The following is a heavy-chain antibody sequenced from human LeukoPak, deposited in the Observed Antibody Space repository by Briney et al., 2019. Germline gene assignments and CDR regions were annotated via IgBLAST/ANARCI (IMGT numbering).Heavy chain of an antibody. V-gene: IGHV4-59*01. J-gene: IGHJ4*02. CDR2: IYYSGST. Sequence: SETLSLTCTVSGGSISSYYWSWIRQPPGKGLEWIGYIYYSGSTNYNPSLKSRVTISVDTSKNQFSLKLSSVTAADTAVYYCARGPYSSSPPFDYWGQGTLVTVSS. CDR3: ARGPYSSSPPFDY. CDR1: GGSISSYY. D-gene: IGHD6-6*01.